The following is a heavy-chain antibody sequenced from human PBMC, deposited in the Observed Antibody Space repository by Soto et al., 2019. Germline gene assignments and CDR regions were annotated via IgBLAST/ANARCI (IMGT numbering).Heavy chain of an antibody. J-gene: IGHJ4*02. CDR2: IYPGDSDT. CDR3: ARLDSGSYYEVAPGLSPSDY. Sequence: PGESLKISCKGSGYSFTSYWIGWVRQMPGKGLEWMGIIYPGDSDTRYGPSFQGQVTFSADKSISTAYLQWSSLKASDTAMYYYARLDSGSYYEVAPGLSPSDYWGQGTLVTVSS. V-gene: IGHV5-51*01. CDR1: GYSFTSYW. D-gene: IGHD1-26*01.